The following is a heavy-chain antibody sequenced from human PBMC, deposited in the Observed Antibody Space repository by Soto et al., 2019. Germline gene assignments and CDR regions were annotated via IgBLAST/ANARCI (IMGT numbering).Heavy chain of an antibody. D-gene: IGHD1-1*01. J-gene: IGHJ4*02. CDR1: GFSLSTSGVG. Sequence: QITLKESGPPLVKPTQTLTLTCTFSGFSLSTSGVGVGWIRQPPGKALEWLALIYWDDDKRYSPSLKSRLTSTKDPYKNQVVLTMTNMDPVDTATYYCAPRRVERYFDYWGQGTLVTVSS. CDR2: IYWDDDK. CDR3: APRRVERYFDY. V-gene: IGHV2-5*02.